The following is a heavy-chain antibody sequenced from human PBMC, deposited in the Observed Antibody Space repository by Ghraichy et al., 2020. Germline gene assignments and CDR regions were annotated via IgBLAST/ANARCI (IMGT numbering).Heavy chain of an antibody. J-gene: IGHJ4*02. D-gene: IGHD3-10*01. CDR2: MNPNSGNT. CDR3: ARRELPTTRLPNY. V-gene: IGHV1-8*01. CDR1: GYTFTSYD. Sequence: ASVKVSFKASGYTFTSYDINWVRQATGQGLEWMGWMNPNSGNTGYAQKFQDRVTMTRNTSINTAYMELSGLGSEDTAVYYCARRELPTTRLPNYWGQGTLVTVSS.